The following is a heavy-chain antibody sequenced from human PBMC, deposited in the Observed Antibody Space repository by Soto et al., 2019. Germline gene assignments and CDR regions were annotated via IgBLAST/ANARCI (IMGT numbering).Heavy chain of an antibody. CDR3: ARDPYSGGSFYFDY. D-gene: IGHD1-26*01. CDR2: INSDGTAT. Sequence: GSLRLSCAASGFSFSSYWMHWVRQVPGRGLVWVSGINSDGTATKYADSVKGRFAISRDNANNTLHLQMSSLRAEDTAVYYCARDPYSGGSFYFDYWGQGTLVTVSS. V-gene: IGHV3-74*03. J-gene: IGHJ4*02. CDR1: GFSFSSYW.